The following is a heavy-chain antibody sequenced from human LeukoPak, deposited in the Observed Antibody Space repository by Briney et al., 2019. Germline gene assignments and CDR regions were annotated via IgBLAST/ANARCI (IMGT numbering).Heavy chain of an antibody. CDR3: ARGDPMANNWFDP. D-gene: IGHD3-10*01. Sequence: GASVRVSCKASGYTFTSYYMHWVRQAPGQGLEWMGWINPNSGGTNYAQKFQGRVTMTRDTSISTAYMELSRLRSDDTAVYYCARGDPMANNWFDPWGQGTLVTVSS. V-gene: IGHV1-2*02. CDR2: INPNSGGT. CDR1: GYTFTSYY. J-gene: IGHJ5*02.